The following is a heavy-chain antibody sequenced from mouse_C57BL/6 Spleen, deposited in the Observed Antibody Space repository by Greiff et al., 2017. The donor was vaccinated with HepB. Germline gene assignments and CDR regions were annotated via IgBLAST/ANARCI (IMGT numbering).Heavy chain of an antibody. J-gene: IGHJ1*03. V-gene: IGHV1-81*01. D-gene: IGHD2-5*01. CDR2: IYPRSGNT. Sequence: VKLQQSGAELARPGASVKLSCKASGYTFTSYGISWVKQRTGQGLEWIGEIYPRSGNTYYNERFKGKATLTADKSSSTAYMELRSLTSEDSAVYFCARRNYSNYEGYFDVWGTGTTVTVSS. CDR1: GYTFTSYG. CDR3: ARRNYSNYEGYFDV.